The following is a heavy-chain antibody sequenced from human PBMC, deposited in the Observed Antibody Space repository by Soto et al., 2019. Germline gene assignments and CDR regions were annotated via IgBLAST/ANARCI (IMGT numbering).Heavy chain of an antibody. Sequence: QVQLVQSGAEVQKPGSSLRVSCEASGGTLSSYTFNWVRQAPGQGLEWMGRIIPVLNITNYAQNFKGRVTITADKSTSTVYMELSSLRSDDSAIYYCARGVWVTDGGMNYYYYYMDLWGKGSAVTVSS. CDR2: IIPVLNIT. CDR1: GGTLSSYT. D-gene: IGHD2-21*02. V-gene: IGHV1-69*02. J-gene: IGHJ6*03. CDR3: ARGVWVTDGGMNYYYYYMDL.